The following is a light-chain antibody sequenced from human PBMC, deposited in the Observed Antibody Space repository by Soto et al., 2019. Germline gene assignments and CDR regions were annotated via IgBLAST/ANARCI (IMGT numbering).Light chain of an antibody. Sequence: DIHMTQSPSTLSASVGDRVTITCRASQSISSWLAWYQQKPGKAPTLLMYKASTLESGVPSRFSGSGWGTKFTLTISSLQPDDFATYYCQQYDTYPTFGQGTKVEIK. CDR3: QQYDTYPT. CDR1: QSISSW. V-gene: IGKV1-5*03. CDR2: KAS. J-gene: IGKJ1*01.